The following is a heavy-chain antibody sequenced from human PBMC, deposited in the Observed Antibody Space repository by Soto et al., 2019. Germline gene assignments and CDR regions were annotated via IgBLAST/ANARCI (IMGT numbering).Heavy chain of an antibody. D-gene: IGHD4-4*01. CDR1: GFTFNSYG. V-gene: IGHV3-33*01. CDR2: IWYDGRNT. CDR3: ARDSPDDYSLYYYYMDV. J-gene: IGHJ6*03. Sequence: PGGSLRLSCAASGFTFNSYGMHWVRQAPGKGLEWVALIWYDGRNTYYADSVKGRFTISRDNSKNTLSLQMTSLRAEDTAVYYCARDSPDDYSLYYYYMDVWGKGTRVTVPS.